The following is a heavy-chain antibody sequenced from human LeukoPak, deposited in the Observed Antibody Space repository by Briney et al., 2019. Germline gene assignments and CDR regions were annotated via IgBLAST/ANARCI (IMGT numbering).Heavy chain of an antibody. J-gene: IGHJ4*02. V-gene: IGHV1-69*01. D-gene: IGHD6-13*01. Sequence: SVKVSCKASGGTFSNYAVNWVRQAPGQGLEWMGGIIPIFGTANYAQKFQGRVTITADESTSTAYMDLSSLRSEDTAVYYCARDRAAAGTWFDYWGQGTLVTVSS. CDR3: ARDRAAAGTWFDY. CDR1: GGTFSNYA. CDR2: IIPIFGTA.